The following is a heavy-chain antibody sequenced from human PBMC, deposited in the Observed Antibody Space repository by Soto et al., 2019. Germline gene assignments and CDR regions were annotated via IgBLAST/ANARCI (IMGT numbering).Heavy chain of an antibody. CDR1: GGSISSYY. J-gene: IGHJ4*02. CDR2: IYYSGST. CDR3: AREVGGEYYFDY. D-gene: IGHD3-10*01. Sequence: SETLSLTCTVSGGSISSYYWSWIRQPPGKGLEWIGYIYYSGSTNYNPSLKSRVTISVDTSKNQFSLKLSSVTAADTAVYYCAREVGGEYYFDYWGQGTLVTVSS. V-gene: IGHV4-59*01.